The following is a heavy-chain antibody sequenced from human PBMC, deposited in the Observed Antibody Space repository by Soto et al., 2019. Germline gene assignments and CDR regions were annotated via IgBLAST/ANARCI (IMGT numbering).Heavy chain of an antibody. Sequence: SETLSLTCTVSGGSVSSSSYYWGWIRQPPGKGLEWIGTIYYTGSTSYSPSLKSRVTISVDTSKTQFSLNLKSVTAADTAVYYCAGRRAGDYYFDYWGQGTLVTVS. J-gene: IGHJ4*02. V-gene: IGHV4-39*01. CDR3: AGRRAGDYYFDY. CDR2: IYYTGST. CDR1: GGSVSSSSYY. D-gene: IGHD1-26*01.